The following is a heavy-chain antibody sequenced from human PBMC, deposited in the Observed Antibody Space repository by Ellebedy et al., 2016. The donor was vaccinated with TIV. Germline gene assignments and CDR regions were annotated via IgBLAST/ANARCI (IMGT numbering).Heavy chain of an antibody. D-gene: IGHD3-10*01. CDR1: GGSINAYY. CDR2: IYYSGST. CDR3: ARSLSYAVGV. Sequence: MPGGSLRLSCTVSGGSINAYYWNWIRQPPGEGLEWIGCIYYSGSTFYNPSLKSRVTISVDTSRNQFSLRLNSATAADTAVYYCARSLSYAVGVWGQGTTVTVSS. J-gene: IGHJ6*02. V-gene: IGHV4-59*08.